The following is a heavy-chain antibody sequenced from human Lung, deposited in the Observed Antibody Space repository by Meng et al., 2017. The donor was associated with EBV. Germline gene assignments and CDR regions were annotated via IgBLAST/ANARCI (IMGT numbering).Heavy chain of an antibody. D-gene: IGHD1-14*01. Sequence: QVQLVESGAGVKRPWSQVKVACKTSGGSFSPHTFSGVRQAPGQGLEWMGGLIAVFDKTKAAPRFQDRVTFTADESTSTAYMELSSLTYDDTAVYFCARGRRNEPLFDYWGQGTLVTVSS. CDR2: LIAVFDKT. CDR3: ARGRRNEPLFDY. V-gene: IGHV1-69*13. J-gene: IGHJ4*02. CDR1: GGSFSPHT.